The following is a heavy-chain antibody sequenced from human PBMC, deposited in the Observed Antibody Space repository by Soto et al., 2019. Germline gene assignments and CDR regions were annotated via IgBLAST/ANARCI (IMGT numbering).Heavy chain of an antibody. Sequence: QVQLVQSGAEVKKPGSSVKVSCKASGGTFSSYAISWVRQAPGQGLEWMGGIIPICGTANYAQKFQGRVTITADESASTAYTELSSLRSEDTAVYYCASPAAMNWAWNYWGQGTLVTVSS. J-gene: IGHJ4*02. V-gene: IGHV1-69*01. CDR2: IIPICGTA. D-gene: IGHD2-2*01. CDR3: ASPAAMNWAWNY. CDR1: GGTFSSYA.